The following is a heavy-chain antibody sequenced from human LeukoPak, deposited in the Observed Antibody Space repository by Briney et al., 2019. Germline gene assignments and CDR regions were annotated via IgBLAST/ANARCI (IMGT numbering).Heavy chain of an antibody. Sequence: PSETLSLTCTVSGDSISTYYWNWIRQPPGKGLEWIGFIYYSGGTNYNPSLKSRVTISIDTSKNEFSLRLSSVTAADTAVYYCAKSSGSNHFDDWGQGTLVTVSS. D-gene: IGHD6-19*01. CDR3: AKSSGSNHFDD. J-gene: IGHJ4*02. V-gene: IGHV4-59*01. CDR2: IYYSGGT. CDR1: GDSISTYY.